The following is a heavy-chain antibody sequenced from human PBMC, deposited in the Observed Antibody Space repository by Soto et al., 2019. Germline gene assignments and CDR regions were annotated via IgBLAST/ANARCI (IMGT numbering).Heavy chain of an antibody. CDR2: LYYTGST. D-gene: IGHD3-3*01. J-gene: IGHJ6*02. CDR3: ARGGGYDFRSSQAPPIDV. V-gene: IGHV4-59*01. CDR1: GGSISDFY. Sequence: NPSETLSLTCNVSGGSISDFYWSWIRQSPGKRLEWIGYLYYTGSTNYNPALKSRVTISLDTSKNQFSLKVRSVTAADTAVYYCARGGGYDFRSSQAPPIDVWGQGTTVTAP.